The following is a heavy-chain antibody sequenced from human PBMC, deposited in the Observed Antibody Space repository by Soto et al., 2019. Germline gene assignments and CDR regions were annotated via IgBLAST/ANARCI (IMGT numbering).Heavy chain of an antibody. Sequence: SETLSLTCTVSGGSISSYYWSWIRQPPGKGLEWIGYIYYSGSTNYNPSLKSRVTISVDRSKNQFSLKLSSVTAADTAGDDCARRYGGNFDYWGQGTLVTVSS. V-gene: IGHV4-59*01. CDR2: IYYSGST. J-gene: IGHJ4*02. D-gene: IGHD1-26*01. CDR3: ARRYGGNFDY. CDR1: GGSISSYY.